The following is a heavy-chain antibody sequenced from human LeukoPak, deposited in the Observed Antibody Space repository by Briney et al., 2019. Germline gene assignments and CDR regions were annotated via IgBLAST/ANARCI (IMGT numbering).Heavy chain of an antibody. Sequence: PGGSLRLSCAASGFTVSSNYMSWVRQAPGKGLEWVSVIYSGGSTYYADSVKGRFTISRDNSKNTLYLQMNSLRAEDTAVYYCARGSSGQGVYYFDYWGQGILVTVSS. V-gene: IGHV3-53*01. CDR1: GFTVSSNY. J-gene: IGHJ4*02. D-gene: IGHD6-19*01. CDR3: ARGSSGQGVYYFDY. CDR2: IYSGGST.